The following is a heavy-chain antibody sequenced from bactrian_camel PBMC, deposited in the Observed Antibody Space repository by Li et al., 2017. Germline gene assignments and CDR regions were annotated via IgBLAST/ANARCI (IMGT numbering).Heavy chain of an antibody. V-gene: IGHV3S60*01. J-gene: IGHJ7*01. CDR2: IFVTGGGT. D-gene: IGHD1*01. Sequence: VQLVESGGGSVQTGGSLNLSCVASGNTYNMDCMAWFRMAPGKEREGVALIFVTGGGTKYADAVKCRFTISQDKAKNTAYLQMNSLKPEDTAVYHCVRAQDPWADYGMDYWGKGTQVTVS. CDR1: GNTYNMDC.